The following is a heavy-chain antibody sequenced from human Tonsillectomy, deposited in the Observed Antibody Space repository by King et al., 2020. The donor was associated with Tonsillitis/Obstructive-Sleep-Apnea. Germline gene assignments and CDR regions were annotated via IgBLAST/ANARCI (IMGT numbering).Heavy chain of an antibody. Sequence: VQLVESGGGLVQPGGSLRLSCAASGFTFSSYWMHWVRQAPGKGLVWVSRINSDGSSTSYADSVKGRFTISRDNAKNTLSLQMNSQRAEDTAAYYCARDLSIDYGAYGNFDYWGQGTLVTVSS. D-gene: IGHD4-17*01. V-gene: IGHV3-74*01. J-gene: IGHJ4*02. CDR1: GFTFSSYW. CDR3: ARDLSIDYGAYGNFDY. CDR2: INSDGSST.